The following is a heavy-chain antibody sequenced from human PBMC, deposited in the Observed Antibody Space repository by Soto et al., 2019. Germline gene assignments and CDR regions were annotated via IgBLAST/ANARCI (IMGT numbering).Heavy chain of an antibody. Sequence: LGESLKISCKGSAYTFTDYWITWVRQMPGKGLGWMGRIDPSDSSTNYSPSFQGHVTISTDKSISSAYLQWSSLQASDTAMYYCARQGFGSGWSYSDNWGQGTLVTVSS. V-gene: IGHV5-10-1*01. CDR3: ARQGFGSGWSYSDN. J-gene: IGHJ4*02. CDR1: AYTFTDYW. CDR2: IDPSDSST. D-gene: IGHD6-19*01.